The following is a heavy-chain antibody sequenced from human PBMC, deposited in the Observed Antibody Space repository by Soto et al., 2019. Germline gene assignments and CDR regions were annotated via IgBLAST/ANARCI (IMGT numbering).Heavy chain of an antibody. J-gene: IGHJ4*02. D-gene: IGHD3-10*01. Sequence: EVQLVESGGGLVIPGGSLRLSCAASGVTFNNVWVTWVRQARGRGLEWVGRIKSNAYGGTIDYAAPVKGRFTISRDDSRNTVSLQMNSLKTEDTAVYHCTTGLRWFGEFWGQGSRVTVSS. CDR2: IKSNAYGGTI. CDR1: GVTFNNVW. CDR3: TTGLRWFGEF. V-gene: IGHV3-15*01.